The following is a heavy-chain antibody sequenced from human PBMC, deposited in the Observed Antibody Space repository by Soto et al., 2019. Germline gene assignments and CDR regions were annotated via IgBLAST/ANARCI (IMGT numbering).Heavy chain of an antibody. CDR1: GFTFSSYA. J-gene: IGHJ4*02. V-gene: IGHV3-30-3*01. D-gene: IGHD3-10*01. Sequence: QVQLVESGGGVVQAGRSLRLSCAASGFTFSSYAMHWVGQAPGKGLEWVAAISYDGSKKYYADSVKGRFTISRDNSKNPLYLQLNSLRAEDTAVYYCARDAGWFGTLRPFFDYWGQGTLVTVSS. CDR3: ARDAGWFGTLRPFFDY. CDR2: ISYDGSKK.